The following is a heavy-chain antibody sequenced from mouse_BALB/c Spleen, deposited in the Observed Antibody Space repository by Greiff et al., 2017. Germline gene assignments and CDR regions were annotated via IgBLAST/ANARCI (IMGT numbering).Heavy chain of an antibody. CDR2: ISSGGSYT. V-gene: IGHV5-6*01. J-gene: IGHJ2*01. CDR3: ASLSYYFDY. Sequence: EVQGVESGGDLVKPGGSLKLSCAASGFTFSSYGMSWVRQTPDKRLEWVATISSGGSYTYYPDSVKGRFTISRDNAKNTLYLQMSSLKSEDTAMYYCASLSYYFDYWGQGTTLTVSS. CDR1: GFTFSSYG.